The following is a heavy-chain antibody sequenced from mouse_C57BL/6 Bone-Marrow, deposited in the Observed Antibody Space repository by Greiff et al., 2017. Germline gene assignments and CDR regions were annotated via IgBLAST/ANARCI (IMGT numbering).Heavy chain of an antibody. D-gene: IGHD1-1*01. Sequence: VQLKESGAELVRPGASVKLSCTASGFNIKDYYMHWVKQRPEQGLEWIGRIDPEDGDTEYAPKFQGKATMTADTSYNTAYLQLSSMTSEDTAVYYCTTYYYGSSSWFAYWGQGTLVTVSA. CDR1: GFNIKDYY. V-gene: IGHV14-1*01. CDR3: TTYYYGSSSWFAY. J-gene: IGHJ3*01. CDR2: IDPEDGDT.